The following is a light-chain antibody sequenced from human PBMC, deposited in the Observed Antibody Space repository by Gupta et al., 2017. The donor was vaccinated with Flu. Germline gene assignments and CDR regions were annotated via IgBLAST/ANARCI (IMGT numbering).Light chain of an antibody. CDR3: QNDDRTPLT. V-gene: IGKV1-27*01. CDR1: HINKNY. Sequence: LSASVRDRASITCRESHINKNYLAWYQQKPGKAPKVLMYCASTRDSGVPARFSGSGSGTDFTLTISSLQPEDVATYYCQNDDRTPLTFGGGTKVEIK. J-gene: IGKJ4*01. CDR2: CAS.